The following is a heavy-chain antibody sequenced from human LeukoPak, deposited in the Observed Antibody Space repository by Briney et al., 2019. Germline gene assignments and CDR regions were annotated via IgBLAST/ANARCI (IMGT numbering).Heavy chain of an antibody. CDR3: ARDRVSGGNDY. D-gene: IGHD3-10*01. J-gene: IGHJ4*02. CDR2: INPNNGDS. Sequence: ASVKVSCKASGYTFTGYDLHWVRQAPGQGLEYMGWINPNNGDSKNTQTFQGRVTMTRDTSISTVYMELTRLRSDDTAVYYCARDRVSGGNDYWGPGTLVTVSS. CDR1: GYTFTGYD. V-gene: IGHV1-2*02.